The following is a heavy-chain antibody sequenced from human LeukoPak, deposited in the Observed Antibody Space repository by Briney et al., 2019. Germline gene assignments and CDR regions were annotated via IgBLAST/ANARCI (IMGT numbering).Heavy chain of an antibody. CDR1: GGSISSSNW. CDR2: IYHSGST. Sequence: SGTLSLTCAVSGGSISSSNWWSWVRQPPGKGLEWIGEIYHSGSTNYNPSLKSRVTISVDRSKNQFSLKLSSVTAADTAVYYCARDNLSGYYTPSVWGQGTTVTVSS. J-gene: IGHJ6*02. V-gene: IGHV4-4*02. CDR3: ARDNLSGYYTPSV. D-gene: IGHD3-3*01.